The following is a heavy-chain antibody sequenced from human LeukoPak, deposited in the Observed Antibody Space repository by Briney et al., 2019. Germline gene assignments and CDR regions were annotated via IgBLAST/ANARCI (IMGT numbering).Heavy chain of an antibody. CDR2: ISSSSSYI. CDR1: GFTFSSYS. V-gene: IGHV3-21*04. Sequence: GGSLRLSCAASGFTFSSYSMNWVRQAPGKGLEWVSSISSSSSYIYYADSVKGRFTISRDNAKNSLYLQMNSLRAEDTAVYYCANSYVVGAGGFQHWGQGTLVTVSS. D-gene: IGHD1-26*01. J-gene: IGHJ1*01. CDR3: ANSYVVGAGGFQH.